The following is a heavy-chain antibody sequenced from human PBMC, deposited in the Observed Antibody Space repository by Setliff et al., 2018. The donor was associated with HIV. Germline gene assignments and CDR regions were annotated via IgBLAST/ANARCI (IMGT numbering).Heavy chain of an antibody. V-gene: IGHV3-66*01. CDR2: LYNDGST. CDR1: GFTFSGYW. J-gene: IGHJ4*02. D-gene: IGHD6-19*01. Sequence: GGSLRLSCAASGFTFSGYWMSWVRQAPGKGLEWVSALYNDGSTYYTDSVKDRFIISRDNSKNTVFLQMSSLRAEDTAIYFCARDPRGAVAGFDYWGRGTLVTVSS. CDR3: ARDPRGAVAGFDY.